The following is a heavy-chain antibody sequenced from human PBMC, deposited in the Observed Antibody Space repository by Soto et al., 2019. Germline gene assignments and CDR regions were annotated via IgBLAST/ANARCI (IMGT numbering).Heavy chain of an antibody. CDR2: IKGDGSEK. Sequence: GGSLKLSCVASGFTFTSYWMSWVRQAPGKGLEWVANIKGDGSEKKYVDSVKGRFTISRDNAHNSVSLQMNSLRAEDTALYYCGRDEVRNGVGVWGQGTTVTVSS. CDR1: GFTFTSYW. J-gene: IGHJ6*02. V-gene: IGHV3-7*01. CDR3: GRDEVRNGVGV.